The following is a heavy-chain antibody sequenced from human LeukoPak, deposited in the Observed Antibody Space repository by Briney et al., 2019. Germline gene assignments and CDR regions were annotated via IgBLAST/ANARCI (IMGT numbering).Heavy chain of an antibody. V-gene: IGHV3-23*01. Sequence: PGGSLRLSCAASGFTFSSYAMSWVRQAPGKGLDWVSSITGSGGSTYYADSVKGRLTISRDNSKNTLFLQMTSLRAEDTAVYHCAKVYSIDAYNYPFDYWGQGTLVTVST. CDR1: GFTFSSYA. D-gene: IGHD5-24*01. CDR3: AKVYSIDAYNYPFDY. CDR2: ITGSGGST. J-gene: IGHJ4*02.